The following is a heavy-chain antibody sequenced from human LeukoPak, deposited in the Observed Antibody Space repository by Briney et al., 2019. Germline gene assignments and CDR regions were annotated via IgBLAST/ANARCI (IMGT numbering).Heavy chain of an antibody. CDR1: GYTFTSYG. CDR2: ISAYNGNT. Sequence: GASVKVSCKASGYTFTSYGISWVRQAPGQGLEWMGWISAYNGNTNYAQKLQGRVTMTTDTSTSTACMELRSQRSDDTAVYYCARDYRRVAAADPYYYYYMDVWGKGTTVTVSS. CDR3: ARDYRRVAAADPYYYYYMDV. V-gene: IGHV1-18*01. J-gene: IGHJ6*03. D-gene: IGHD6-13*01.